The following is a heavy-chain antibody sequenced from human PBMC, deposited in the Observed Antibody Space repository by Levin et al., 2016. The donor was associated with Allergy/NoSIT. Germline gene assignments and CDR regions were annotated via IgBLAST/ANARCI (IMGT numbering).Heavy chain of an antibody. V-gene: IGHV4-4*02. D-gene: IGHD1-26*01. CDR3: ASESGSYFDP. J-gene: IGHJ5*02. Sequence: WIRQPPGKGLEWIGEIYHSGSTNYNPSLKSRVTILVDKSKNQFSLKLSSVTAADTAVYYCASESGSYFDPWGQGTLVTVSS. CDR2: IYHSGST.